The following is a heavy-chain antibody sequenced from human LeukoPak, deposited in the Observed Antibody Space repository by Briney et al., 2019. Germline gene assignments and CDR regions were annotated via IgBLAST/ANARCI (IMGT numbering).Heavy chain of an antibody. J-gene: IGHJ4*02. CDR1: GYTFTDYY. CDR2: INPNDGDT. Sequence: GASVKVSCKASGYTFTDYYMHWVRQAPGQGFEWMGWINPNDGDTNYAQKFQGRVTMTMDTSISTAYMEVSRLRSDDTAVYYCARANFLYCSSSTCLFDYWGQGTLVTVSS. D-gene: IGHD2-2*01. CDR3: ARANFLYCSSSTCLFDY. V-gene: IGHV1-2*02.